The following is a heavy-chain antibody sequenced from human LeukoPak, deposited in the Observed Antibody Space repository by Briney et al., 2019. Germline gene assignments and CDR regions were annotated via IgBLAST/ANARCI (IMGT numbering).Heavy chain of an antibody. CDR3: ARDSDSSGFIDY. D-gene: IGHD3-22*01. CDR1: GGSISSSSYY. Sequence: SETLSLTCTVSGGSISSSSYYWGWIRQPPGKGLEWIGSIYYSGSTNYNPSLKSRVTISVDTSKNQFSLKLSSVTAADTAVYYCARDSDSSGFIDYWGQGTLVTVSS. V-gene: IGHV4-39*07. J-gene: IGHJ4*02. CDR2: IYYSGST.